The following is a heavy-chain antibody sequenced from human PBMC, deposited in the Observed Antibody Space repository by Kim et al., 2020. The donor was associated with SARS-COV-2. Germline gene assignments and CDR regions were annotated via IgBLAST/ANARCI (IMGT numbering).Heavy chain of an antibody. V-gene: IGHV3-21*01. Sequence: GGSLRLSCAASGFTFSSYSMNWVRQAPGKGLEWVSSISSSSSYIYYADSVKGRFTISRDNAKNSLYLQMNSLRAEDTAVYYCARDEGNYDFWSGYYSPIYYYYGMDVWGQGTTVTVSS. D-gene: IGHD3-3*01. J-gene: IGHJ6*02. CDR3: ARDEGNYDFWSGYYSPIYYYYGMDV. CDR2: ISSSSSYI. CDR1: GFTFSSYS.